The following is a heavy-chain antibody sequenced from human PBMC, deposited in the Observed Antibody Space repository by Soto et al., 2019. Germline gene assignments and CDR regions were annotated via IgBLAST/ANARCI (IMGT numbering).Heavy chain of an antibody. V-gene: IGHV4-30-4*01. Sequence: QVQLQESGPGLVKPSQTLSLTCTVSGGSINSGDYYWTWIRQPPGEGLEWIGYIDYSGSTYYNPSLKSRVIISVDTSKTPFSLKLNSVTAADTAVYYCATDWEGTDYWGQGTLVTVSS. CDR1: GGSINSGDYY. J-gene: IGHJ4*02. CDR3: ATDWEGTDY. D-gene: IGHD3-9*01. CDR2: IDYSGST.